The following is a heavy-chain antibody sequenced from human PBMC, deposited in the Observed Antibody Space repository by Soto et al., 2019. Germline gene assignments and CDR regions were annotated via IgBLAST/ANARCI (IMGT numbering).Heavy chain of an antibody. V-gene: IGHV1-3*01. CDR2: INAGNGKT. J-gene: IGHJ4*02. CDR1: GYTFTTYA. CDR3: ARAGDDCSTTSCYMIDY. Sequence: ASVKVSCKASGYTFTTYAIHWVRQAPGQRLEWMGWINAGNGKTKYSQKFQDRVTITRDTSATTAYMELSSLTSEGTAVYYCARAGDDCSTTSCYMIDYWGQGTLVTVSS. D-gene: IGHD2-2*02.